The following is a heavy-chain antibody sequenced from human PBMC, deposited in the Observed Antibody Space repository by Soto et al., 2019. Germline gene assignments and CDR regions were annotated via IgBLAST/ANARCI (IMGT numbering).Heavy chain of an antibody. CDR2: INAGNGNT. CDR3: ARARASWYWDF. J-gene: IGHJ4*01. D-gene: IGHD2-8*02. V-gene: IGHV1-3*01. Sequence: QVQLVQSGAEMKKPGASVKVSCKTSGYTFTNYVIHWVRQAPGQRLEWMGWINAGNGNTKYSQKLQDRLTFSRNTSAATAYLDLNRLASEDTAVYYCARARASWYWDFWGHGTLVTVSS. CDR1: GYTFTNYV.